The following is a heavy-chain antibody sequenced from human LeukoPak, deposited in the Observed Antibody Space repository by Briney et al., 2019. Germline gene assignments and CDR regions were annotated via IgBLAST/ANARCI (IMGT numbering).Heavy chain of an antibody. Sequence: SETLSLTCTVTGGSVNSGSHYWSWIRQPPGKGLEWIGNIYHSGSTDYNPSLTSRLTISIDTSKNQLSLRLTSVTAADTAVYYCARELIDWNDYDYWGQGTLVTVSS. V-gene: IGHV4-61*01. CDR3: ARELIDWNDYDY. D-gene: IGHD1-1*01. CDR2: IYHSGST. J-gene: IGHJ4*02. CDR1: GGSVNSGSHY.